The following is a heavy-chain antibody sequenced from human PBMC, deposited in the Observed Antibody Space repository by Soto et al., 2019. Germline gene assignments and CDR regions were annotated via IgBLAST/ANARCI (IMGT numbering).Heavy chain of an antibody. Sequence: GGSLRLSCKTSGFTFGDYALNWVRQAPGRGLEWVGFIRATPAGGTAEYAASVKDRFTVSRGASSSTAYLQMDSLRTEDTAVYFCTRIGPEAAMRWYFDYWGQGTLVTVSS. CDR3: TRIGPEAAMRWYFDY. CDR1: GFTFGDYA. D-gene: IGHD2-2*01. V-gene: IGHV3-49*04. CDR2: IRATPAGGTA. J-gene: IGHJ4*02.